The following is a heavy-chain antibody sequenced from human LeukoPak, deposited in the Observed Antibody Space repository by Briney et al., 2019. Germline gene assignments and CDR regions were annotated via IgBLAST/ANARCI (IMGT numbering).Heavy chain of an antibody. J-gene: IGHJ4*02. Sequence: GGSLRLSCAASGFTFSSYAMSWVRQAPGKGLEWVAFIRYDGSNKYYADSVKGRFTISRDNSKNTLYLQMNSLRAEDTAVYYCARGLTDGIDYWGQGTLVTVSS. V-gene: IGHV3-30*02. CDR1: GFTFSSYA. CDR2: IRYDGSNK. CDR3: ARGLTDGIDY. D-gene: IGHD4/OR15-4a*01.